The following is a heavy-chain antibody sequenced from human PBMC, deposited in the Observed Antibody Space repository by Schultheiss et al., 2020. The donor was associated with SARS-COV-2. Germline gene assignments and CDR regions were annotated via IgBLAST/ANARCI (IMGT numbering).Heavy chain of an antibody. Sequence: GESLKISCAASGFTFSSYGMHWVRQAPVKGLEWVSAISGSGGSTYYADSVKGRFTISRDNSKNTLYLQMNSLRAEDTAVYYCARESYYYDSSGYYQEPDAFDIWGQGTMVTVSS. CDR2: ISGSGGST. CDR1: GFTFSSYG. J-gene: IGHJ3*02. CDR3: ARESYYYDSSGYYQEPDAFDI. V-gene: IGHV3-23*01. D-gene: IGHD3-22*01.